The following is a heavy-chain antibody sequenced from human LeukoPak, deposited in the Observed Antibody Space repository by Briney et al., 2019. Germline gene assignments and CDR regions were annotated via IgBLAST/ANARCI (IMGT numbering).Heavy chain of an antibody. CDR2: ISYDGSNK. V-gene: IGHV3-30*04. J-gene: IGHJ3*02. D-gene: IGHD6-19*01. Sequence: GGSLRLSCAASGFTFSSYAMHWVRQAPGKGLEWVAVISYDGSNKHYADSVKGRFTISRDNSKNTLYLQMNSLRAEDTAVHYCAKVEDGYSSASGAFDIWGQGTMVTVSS. CDR3: AKVEDGYSSASGAFDI. CDR1: GFTFSSYA.